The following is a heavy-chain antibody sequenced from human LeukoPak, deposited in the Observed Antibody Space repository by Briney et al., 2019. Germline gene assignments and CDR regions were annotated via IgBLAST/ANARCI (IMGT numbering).Heavy chain of an antibody. CDR2: ISSSSSYI. D-gene: IGHD1-26*01. Sequence: GGSLRLSCAASGFTFSSYSMNWVRQAPGKGLEWVSSISSSSSYIYYADSVKGRFTISRDNAKNSLNLQMNSLRAEDTAVYYCAREKFEGATPYFDYWGQGTLVTVSS. CDR1: GFTFSSYS. J-gene: IGHJ4*02. CDR3: AREKFEGATPYFDY. V-gene: IGHV3-21*01.